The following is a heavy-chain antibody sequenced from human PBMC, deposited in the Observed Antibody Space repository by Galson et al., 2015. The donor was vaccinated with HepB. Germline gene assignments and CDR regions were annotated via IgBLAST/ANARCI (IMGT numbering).Heavy chain of an antibody. D-gene: IGHD2-8*01. V-gene: IGHV4-61*02. CDR2: IYSSGST. CDR3: ARAGDIVLG. J-gene: IGHJ4*02. CDR1: GGSISSGSHY. Sequence: TLSLTCTVSGGSISSGSHYWSWIRQPAGKGLEWIGRIYSSGSTNYNPSLKSRVTMSVDTSKNQFSLKLSSVTAADTAVYYCARAGDIVLGWGQGTLVTVSS.